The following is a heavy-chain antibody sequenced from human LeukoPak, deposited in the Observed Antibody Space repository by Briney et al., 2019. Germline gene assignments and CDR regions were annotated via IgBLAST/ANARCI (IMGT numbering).Heavy chain of an antibody. V-gene: IGHV3-15*01. CDR1: GFTFSNAW. CDR3: AKDVKSSSGYYRGFDY. D-gene: IGHD3-22*01. J-gene: IGHJ4*02. CDR2: IKSKTDGGTT. Sequence: GGSLRLSCAASGFTFSNAWMSWVRQAPGKGLEWVGRIKSKTDGGTTDYAAPVKGRFTISRDDSKNTLYLQMNSLRAEDTAVYYCAKDVKSSSGYYRGFDYWGQGTLVTVSS.